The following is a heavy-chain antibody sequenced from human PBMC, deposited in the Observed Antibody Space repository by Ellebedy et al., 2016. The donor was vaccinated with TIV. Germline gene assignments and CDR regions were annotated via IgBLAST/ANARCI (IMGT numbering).Heavy chain of an antibody. V-gene: IGHV3-53*01. CDR2: IYAGGTT. CDR1: GFTVSSNY. J-gene: IGHJ3*02. D-gene: IGHD3-9*01. CDR3: ANIWYGRSVDAFDI. Sequence: GESLKISXAVSGFTVSSNYMSWVRQAPGRGLEWVSVIYAGGTTDYVASVKGRFSISRDTSKNTLFLQMNSLRADDTAVYYCANIWYGRSVDAFDIWGQGTRVTVSS.